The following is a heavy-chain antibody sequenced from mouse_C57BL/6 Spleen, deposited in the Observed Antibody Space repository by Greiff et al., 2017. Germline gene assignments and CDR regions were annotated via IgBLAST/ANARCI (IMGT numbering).Heavy chain of an antibody. J-gene: IGHJ2*01. CDR1: GYTFTSYW. CDR3: ARVLTSDLDY. CDR2: IYPGSGST. V-gene: IGHV1-55*01. Sequence: QVQLQQPGAELVKPGASVKMSCKASGYTFTSYWMTWVKQRPGKGLEWIGDIYPGSGSTNYNEKFKSKATLTGDTSSSTAYMQLSSLTSEDSAVYYCARVLTSDLDYWGQGTTLTVSS.